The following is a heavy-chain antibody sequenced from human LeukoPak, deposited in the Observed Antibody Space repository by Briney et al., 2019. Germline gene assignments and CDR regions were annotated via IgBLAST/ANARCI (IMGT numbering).Heavy chain of an antibody. CDR3: AKAPAPYYYYYGMDV. Sequence: GGSLRLSCAAPGFTFSSYVTNWVRQAPGKGLEWVSSISDNGVTRYYADSVKGRFTISRDNSDNTVYLQMNGLRAEDTAIYYCAKAPAPYYYYYGMDVWGQGTAVTVSS. V-gene: IGHV3-23*01. CDR2: ISDNGVTR. J-gene: IGHJ6*02. CDR1: GFTFSSYV.